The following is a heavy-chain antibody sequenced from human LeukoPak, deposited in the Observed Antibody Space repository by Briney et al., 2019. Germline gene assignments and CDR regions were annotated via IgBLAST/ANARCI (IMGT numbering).Heavy chain of an antibody. Sequence: GGSLRLSCAASGFTFSSYGIHWVRQAPGKGLEWVAVISYDGSNKYYADSVKGRFTISRDNSKNTLYLQMNSLRAEDTAVYYCAKDRYGFDYWGQGTLVTVSS. CDR3: AKDRYGFDY. CDR1: GFTFSSYG. CDR2: ISYDGSNK. V-gene: IGHV3-30*18. D-gene: IGHD4-17*01. J-gene: IGHJ4*02.